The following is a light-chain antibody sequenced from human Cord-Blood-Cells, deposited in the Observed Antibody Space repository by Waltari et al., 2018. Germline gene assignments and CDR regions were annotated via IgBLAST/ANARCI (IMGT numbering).Light chain of an antibody. V-gene: IGKV1-39*01. J-gene: IGKJ4*01. CDR1: QSISSY. Sequence: IQMTQSPSSLSSSVGYRVTITCRASQSISSYLNWYQQKPGKAPKLLIYAASSLQSGVQSRFSGSGSGTDFTLTISSLQPEDFATYYCQQSYSTPLTFGGGNKVEIK. CDR3: QQSYSTPLT. CDR2: AAS.